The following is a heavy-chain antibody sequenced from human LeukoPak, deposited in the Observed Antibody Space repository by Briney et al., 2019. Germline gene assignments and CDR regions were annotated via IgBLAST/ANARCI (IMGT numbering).Heavy chain of an antibody. CDR3: ARLAFWSGYYSPFDY. V-gene: IGHV4-59*01. CDR2: IYYSGST. J-gene: IGHJ4*02. CDR1: GGSISSYY. D-gene: IGHD3-3*01. Sequence: SETLSLTCTVSGGSISSYYWSWIRQPPGKGLEWIGYIYYSGSTNYNPSLKSRVTISVDTSKNQFSLKLSSVTAADTAVYYCARLAFWSGYYSPFDYWGQGTLVTVSS.